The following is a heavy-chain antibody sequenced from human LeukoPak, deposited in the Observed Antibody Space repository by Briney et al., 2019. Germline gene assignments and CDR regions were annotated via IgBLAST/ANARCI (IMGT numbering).Heavy chain of an antibody. CDR1: GFTFSSYE. D-gene: IGHD7-27*01. V-gene: IGHV3-48*03. J-gene: IGHJ6*03. CDR3: ARDQGTGGHYYYYMDV. Sequence: GGSLRLSCAASGFTFSSYEMNWVRQAPGKGLEWVSYISSSGSAIFDADSVKGRFTISRDSAKNSLYLQMKSLRAEDTAVYYCARDQGTGGHYYYYMDVWGKGTTVTVSS. CDR2: ISSSGSAI.